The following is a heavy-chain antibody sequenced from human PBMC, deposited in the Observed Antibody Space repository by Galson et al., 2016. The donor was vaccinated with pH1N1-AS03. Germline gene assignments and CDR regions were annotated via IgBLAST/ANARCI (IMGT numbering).Heavy chain of an antibody. CDR1: GFAFSSYA. D-gene: IGHD2/OR15-2a*01. CDR3: ARFSNWFDP. J-gene: IGHJ5*02. V-gene: IGHV3-23*01. CDR2: ISGSGGSP. Sequence: SLRLSCAASGFAFSSYAMSWVRQAPGKGLEWVSIISGSGGSPSYADSVKGRFITSRDNSKNTLYLEMNSLRAGDTAVYYCARFSNWFDPWGQGTLVAVSS.